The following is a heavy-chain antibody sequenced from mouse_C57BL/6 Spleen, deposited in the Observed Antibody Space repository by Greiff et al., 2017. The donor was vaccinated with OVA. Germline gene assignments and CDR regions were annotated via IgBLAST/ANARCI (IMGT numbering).Heavy chain of an antibody. CDR1: GFTFSDYY. Sequence: EVKVVESEGGLVQPGRSMKLSCTASGFTFSDYYMAWVRQVPEKGLEWVANINYDGSSTYYLDSLKSRFIISRDNAKNILYLQMSSLKSEDTATYYCAREGNWASYWYFDVWGTGTTVTVSS. CDR2: INYDGSST. CDR3: AREGNWASYWYFDV. J-gene: IGHJ1*03. V-gene: IGHV5-16*01. D-gene: IGHD4-1*01.